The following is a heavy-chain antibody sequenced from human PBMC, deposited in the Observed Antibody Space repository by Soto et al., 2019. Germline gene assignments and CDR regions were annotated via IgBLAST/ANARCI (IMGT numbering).Heavy chain of an antibody. J-gene: IGHJ4*02. Sequence: EVQVVESGGGLVQPGGSLRLSCAASGFTFSSYSMNWVLQAPGKGLEWVSYISSSSSTIFYADSVKGRFTISRDNAKNSLYLQMNSLRAEDTAVYYCARDIDGGGQGTLVTVSS. CDR1: GFTFSSYS. V-gene: IGHV3-48*01. CDR3: ARDIDG. D-gene: IGHD2-15*01. CDR2: ISSSSSTI.